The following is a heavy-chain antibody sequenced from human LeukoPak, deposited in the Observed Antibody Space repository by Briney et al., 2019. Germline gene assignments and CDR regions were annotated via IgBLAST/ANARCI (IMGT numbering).Heavy chain of an antibody. D-gene: IGHD3-10*01. CDR3: AREKYYGSGSYYNPPPNFDY. V-gene: IGHV3-48*03. CDR1: GFTFSSYE. J-gene: IGHJ4*02. CDR2: ISSSGSTI. Sequence: PGGSLRLSCAASGFTFSSYEMNWVRQAPGKGLEWVSYISSSGSTIYYADSVKGRFTISRDNAKNSLYLQMNSLRAEDTAVYYCAREKYYGSGSYYNPPPNFDYWGQGTLVTVSS.